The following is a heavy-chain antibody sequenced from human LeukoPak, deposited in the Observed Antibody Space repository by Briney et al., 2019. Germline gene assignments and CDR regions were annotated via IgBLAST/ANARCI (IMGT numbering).Heavy chain of an antibody. CDR1: EFTFSIYS. J-gene: IGHJ6*03. Sequence: PGGSLRLSCAASEFTFSIYSMNWVRQAPGKGLEWVSYISSSGNTIYYADSVRGRFTISRDNAKNSLYLQMNSLRAEDSAVYYCARALWGYNLIDYYYYYMDVWGKGTTVTVSS. V-gene: IGHV3-48*04. D-gene: IGHD5-24*01. CDR3: ARALWGYNLIDYYYYYMDV. CDR2: ISSSGNTI.